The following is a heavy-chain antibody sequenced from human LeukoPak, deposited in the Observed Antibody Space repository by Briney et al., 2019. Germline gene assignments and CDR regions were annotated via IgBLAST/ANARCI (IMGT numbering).Heavy chain of an antibody. CDR3: ARSGDSSGYWVWFDP. V-gene: IGHV5-51*01. D-gene: IGHD3-22*01. CDR1: GYSFTSYW. CDR2: IYPGDSDT. Sequence: GESLKISCKGSGYSFTSYWIGCVRQMPGKGLEWMGIIYPGDSDTRYSPSFQGQVTISADKSISTAYLQWSSLKASDTAMYYCARSGDSSGYWVWFDPWGQGTLVTVSS. J-gene: IGHJ5*02.